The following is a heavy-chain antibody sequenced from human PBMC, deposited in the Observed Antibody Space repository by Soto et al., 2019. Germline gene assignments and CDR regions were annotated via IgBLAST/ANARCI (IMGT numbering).Heavy chain of an antibody. Sequence: ASVKVSCKASGYTFAGYYMHWVRQAPGQGLEWMGWINPNSSGTNYAQKFQGWVTMTRDTSISTAYMELSRLRSDDTAVYYCARGERSGTHLGSGKTAYYYYYGMDVWGQGTTVTVSS. CDR1: GYTFAGYY. J-gene: IGHJ6*02. CDR2: INPNSSGT. V-gene: IGHV1-2*04. CDR3: ARGERSGTHLGSGKTAYYYYYGMDV. D-gene: IGHD3-10*01.